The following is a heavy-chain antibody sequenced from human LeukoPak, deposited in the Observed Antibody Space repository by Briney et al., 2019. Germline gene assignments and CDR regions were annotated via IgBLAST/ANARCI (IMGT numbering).Heavy chain of an antibody. J-gene: IGHJ6*02. D-gene: IGHD3-9*01. CDR2: ISYDGSNK. CDR3: AKDYYDILTGYYMGGMDV. CDR1: GFTFSSYG. V-gene: IGHV3-30*18. Sequence: PGGSLRLSCAASGFTFSSYGMHWVRQAPGKGLEWVAVISYDGSNKYYADSVKGRFTISRDNSKNTLYLQMNSLRAEDTAVYYCAKDYYDILTGYYMGGMDVWGQGTTVTVSS.